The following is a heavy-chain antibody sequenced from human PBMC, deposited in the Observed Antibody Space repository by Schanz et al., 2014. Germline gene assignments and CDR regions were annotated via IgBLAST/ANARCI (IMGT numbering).Heavy chain of an antibody. D-gene: IGHD4-17*01. CDR2: INPSGGST. CDR3: ARNYGGHSEESDRYGMDV. V-gene: IGHV1-46*01. J-gene: IGHJ6*02. CDR1: GYTFTRYY. Sequence: QVQLVQSGAEVKKPGASVKVSCKASGYTFTRYYIHWVRQAPGQGLEWMGIINPSGGSTTYAQKFQGRVPMASDTSTSTVYMELGSLRSEDTAVYYCARNYGGHSEESDRYGMDVWGQGTTVTVSS.